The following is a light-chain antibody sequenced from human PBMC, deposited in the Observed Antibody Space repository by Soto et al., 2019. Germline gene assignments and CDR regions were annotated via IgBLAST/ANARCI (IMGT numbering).Light chain of an antibody. CDR3: QSYDSSRGGWV. V-gene: IGLV1-40*01. CDR1: SSNIGAGYD. J-gene: IGLJ2*01. Sequence: QSVLTQPPSVSGAPGQRVTISCTGSSSNIGAGYDVHWYQQLPGTAPKLLIYGNSNRPSGVPDRFSGSKSGPSASLAITGLQAEDEADYYCQSYDSSRGGWVFGGGTQLTVL. CDR2: GNS.